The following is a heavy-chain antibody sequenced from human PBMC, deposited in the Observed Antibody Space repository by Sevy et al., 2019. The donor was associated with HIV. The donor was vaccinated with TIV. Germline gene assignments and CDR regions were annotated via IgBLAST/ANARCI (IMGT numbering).Heavy chain of an antibody. D-gene: IGHD5-12*01. CDR2: IIPIFGTA. V-gene: IGHV1-69*06. CDR1: GGTFSSYA. Sequence: ASVKVSCKASGGTFSSYAISWVRQAPGQGLEWMGGIIPIFGTANYAQKFQGRVTITADKSTSTAYMELSSLRSEDTAVYYCASLGIVPENRDGYNRGDYWGQGTLVTVSS. J-gene: IGHJ4*02. CDR3: ASLGIVPENRDGYNRGDY.